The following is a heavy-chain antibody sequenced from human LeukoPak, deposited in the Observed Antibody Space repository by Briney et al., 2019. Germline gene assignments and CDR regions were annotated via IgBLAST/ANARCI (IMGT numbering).Heavy chain of an antibody. CDR3: ARGWSIAVAAH. CDR2: ISYNGSNK. J-gene: IGHJ4*02. V-gene: IGHV3-30*04. Sequence: GRSLRLSCAASGFTFSSYAMHWVRQAPGKGLEWVAVISYNGSNKYYADSVKGRFTISRDNSKNTLYLQMNSLRAEDTALYYCARGWSIAVAAHWGQGTLVTVSS. D-gene: IGHD6-19*01. CDR1: GFTFSSYA.